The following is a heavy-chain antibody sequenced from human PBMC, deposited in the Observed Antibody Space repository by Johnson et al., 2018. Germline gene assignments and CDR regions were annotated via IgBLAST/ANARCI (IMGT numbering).Heavy chain of an antibody. V-gene: IGHV3-30-3*01. Sequence: QVQLVESGGGVVQPGRSLRLSCAASGFTFSSYAMHWVRQAPGKGLEWLAVISYDGGNKYFTDSVKGRFTIPRDNSKNTLYLQMNTLRAEDTAVYYCARGGDGYEFDYYYYMDVWGKGTTVTVSS. J-gene: IGHJ6*03. D-gene: IGHD5-24*01. CDR2: ISYDGGNK. CDR3: ARGGDGYEFDYYYYMDV. CDR1: GFTFSSYA.